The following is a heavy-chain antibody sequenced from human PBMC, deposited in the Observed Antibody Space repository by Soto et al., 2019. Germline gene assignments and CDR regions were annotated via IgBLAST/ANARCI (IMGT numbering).Heavy chain of an antibody. Sequence: QVQLVQSGAEVKKPGASVKVSCKASGYTFSSYGISWVRQAPGQGLEWMGWIRAYNVNTNYAQKLQGRVTITTDTSTSTAYIELRSLRSDDTAVYYCARDSPPFDPWGQGTLVTVSS. CDR3: ARDSPPFDP. V-gene: IGHV1-18*01. CDR1: GYTFSSYG. J-gene: IGHJ5*02. CDR2: IRAYNVNT.